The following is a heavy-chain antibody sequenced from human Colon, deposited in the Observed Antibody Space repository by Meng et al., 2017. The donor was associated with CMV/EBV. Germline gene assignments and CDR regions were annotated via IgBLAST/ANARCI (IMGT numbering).Heavy chain of an antibody. J-gene: IGHJ4*02. Sequence: GGSLRLSCAASGFSVSNNYMNWVRQAPGKGLEWVSVIYDSGQIYYADSVKGRFIISRDHSKNTLFLEMNSLRIADTALYYCATGFVYWGQGTLVTVSS. CDR2: IYDSGQI. CDR3: ATGFVY. CDR1: GFSVSNNY. V-gene: IGHV3-66*03.